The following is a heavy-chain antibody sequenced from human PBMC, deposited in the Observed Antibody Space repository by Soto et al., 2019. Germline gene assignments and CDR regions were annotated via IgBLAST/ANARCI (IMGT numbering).Heavy chain of an antibody. J-gene: IGHJ1*01. CDR2: IFHTGNT. V-gene: IGHV4-31*03. D-gene: IGHD7-27*01. Sequence: QVQLRESGPGLVKPSQTLSLTCTVSGGSIRSGCYNWSWIRQLPGKGLEWIGYIFHTGNTYYNPSLKSRVTISVDTSQNQVSLRLSSVTAADTALYYCARDLGKLRTPAQWGQGVMVTVSS. CDR1: GGSIRSGCYN. CDR3: ARDLGKLRTPAQ.